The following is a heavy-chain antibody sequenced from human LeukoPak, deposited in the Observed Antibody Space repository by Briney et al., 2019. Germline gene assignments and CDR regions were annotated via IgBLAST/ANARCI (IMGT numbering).Heavy chain of an antibody. J-gene: IGHJ3*02. CDR1: GFTFSSYA. Sequence: PGGSLRLSCAASGFTFSSYAMSWVRQAPGEGLEWVSSITTSGCSTYYADSVKGRFTISRDNAKNTLYLQMNSLRAEDTAVYYCAKDHYVSGRYDAFDIWGQGTMVTVSS. CDR3: AKDHYVSGRYDAFDI. D-gene: IGHD3-10*01. V-gene: IGHV3-23*01. CDR2: ITTSGCST.